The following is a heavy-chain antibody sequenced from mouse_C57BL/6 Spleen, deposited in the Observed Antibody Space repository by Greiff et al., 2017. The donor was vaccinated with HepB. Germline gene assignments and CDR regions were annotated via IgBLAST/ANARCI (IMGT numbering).Heavy chain of an antibody. Sequence: EVQLEESGGGLVQPGGSMKLSCVASGFNFSNYWMNWVRQSPEKGLNWVAQIRLKSDNYGTHYAESVKGRVTISRDDSKSKVYLEMNNLRADDTGIYYGTGFMDYWGQGTSVTVSS. CDR1: GFNFSNYW. V-gene: IGHV6-3*01. J-gene: IGHJ4*01. CDR2: IRLKSDNYGT. CDR3: TGFMDY.